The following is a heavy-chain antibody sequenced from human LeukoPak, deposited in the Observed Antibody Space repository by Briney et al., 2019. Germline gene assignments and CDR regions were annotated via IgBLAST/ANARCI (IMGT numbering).Heavy chain of an antibody. V-gene: IGHV1-18*01. Sequence: ASVNVSCKASGYTFTSYGISWVRQAPGQGLEWMGWISAYNGNTKYAQNLQGRVTMTTDTSTSTAYMELRSLRSDDTAVYFCVRDRSSSSYYSCWGQGTLVTVSS. CDR3: VRDRSSSSYYSC. D-gene: IGHD6-13*01. CDR1: GYTFTSYG. J-gene: IGHJ4*02. CDR2: ISAYNGNT.